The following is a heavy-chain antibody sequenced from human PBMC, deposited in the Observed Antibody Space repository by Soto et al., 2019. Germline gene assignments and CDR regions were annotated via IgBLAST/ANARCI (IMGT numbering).Heavy chain of an antibody. CDR2: ITSKPDNYAT. D-gene: IGHD3-22*01. J-gene: IGHJ1*01. CDR1: GFSFSGST. CDR3: TRPYENNVYYFDH. V-gene: IGHV3-73*01. Sequence: PGGSLRLSCAASGFSFSGSTLHWVRQASGKGLEWVGHITSKPDNYATVYGASVKGRFTISRDDLKNTAFLQMNSLKSEDTAVYYCTRPYENNVYYFDHWGQGTLVTVSS.